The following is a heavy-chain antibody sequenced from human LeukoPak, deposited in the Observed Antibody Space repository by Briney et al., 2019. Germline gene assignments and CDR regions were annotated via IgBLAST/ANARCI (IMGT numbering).Heavy chain of an antibody. CDR3: ARAGGVDTAMDANFDY. D-gene: IGHD5-18*01. Sequence: SETLSLTCAVYGGSFSGYYWSWIRQPPGKGLEWIGEINHSGSTNYHPSLKSRVTISVDTSKDHFSLRLSSVTAADTAMYYCARAGGVDTAMDANFDYWGQGTLVTVSS. V-gene: IGHV4-34*01. J-gene: IGHJ4*02. CDR2: INHSGST. CDR1: GGSFSGYY.